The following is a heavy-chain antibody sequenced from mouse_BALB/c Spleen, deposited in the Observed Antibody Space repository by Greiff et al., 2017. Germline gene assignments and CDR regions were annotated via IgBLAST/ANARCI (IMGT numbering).Heavy chain of an antibody. V-gene: IGHV5-12-1*01. D-gene: IGHD2-1*01. CDR1: GFAFSSYD. CDR2: ISSGGGST. J-gene: IGHJ2*01. Sequence: EVQVVESGGGLVKPGGSLKLSCAASGFAFSSYDMSWVRQTPEKRLEWVAYISSGGGSTYYPDTVKGRFTISRDNAKNTLYLQMSSLKSEDTAMYYCARHSGNFYFDYWGQGTTLTVSS. CDR3: ARHSGNFYFDY.